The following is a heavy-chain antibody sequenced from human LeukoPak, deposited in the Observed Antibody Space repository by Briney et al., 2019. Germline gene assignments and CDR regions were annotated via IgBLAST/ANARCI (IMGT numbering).Heavy chain of an antibody. V-gene: IGHV1-18*01. CDR3: ALPAKGAYFYYYMEV. D-gene: IGHD2-2*01. J-gene: IGHJ6*03. Sequence: APVKVSCKASAYTSPNYGITWVRQTPGRGLEWMGWISSYNGNTQYAQKFQGIVTMTTDTPTKTVYMELRSLRSNDTAVYYCALPAKGAYFYYYMEVWGKGTTVTVSS. CDR2: ISSYNGNT. CDR1: AYTSPNYG.